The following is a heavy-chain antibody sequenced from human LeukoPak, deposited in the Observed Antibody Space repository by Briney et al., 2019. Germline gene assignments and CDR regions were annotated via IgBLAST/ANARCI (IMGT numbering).Heavy chain of an antibody. J-gene: IGHJ4*02. CDR3: ANLRTLGYCSSTSCIDY. V-gene: IGHV3-30*18. D-gene: IGHD2-2*01. CDR1: GFTFSSYG. CDR2: ISYDGSNK. Sequence: GGSLRLPCAASGFTFSSYGMHWVRQAPGKGLEWVAVISYDGSNKYNADSVKGRFTISRDNSKNTLYLQMNSLRAEDTAVYYCANLRTLGYCSSTSCIDYWGQGTLVTVSS.